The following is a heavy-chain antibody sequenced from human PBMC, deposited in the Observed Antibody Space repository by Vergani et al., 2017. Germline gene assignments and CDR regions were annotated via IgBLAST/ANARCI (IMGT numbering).Heavy chain of an antibody. CDR3: ARPRRDGYNYYYYYGMDV. J-gene: IGHJ6*02. V-gene: IGHV4-39*01. D-gene: IGHD5-24*01. CDR2: IYYSGST. Sequence: QLQLQESGPGLVKPSETLSLTCTVSGCSISSSSYYWGWIRQPPGKGLEWIGSIYYSGSTYYNPSLKSRVTISVDTSKNQFSLKLSSVTAADTAVYYCARPRRDGYNYYYYYGMDVWGQGTTVTVSS. CDR1: GCSISSSSYY.